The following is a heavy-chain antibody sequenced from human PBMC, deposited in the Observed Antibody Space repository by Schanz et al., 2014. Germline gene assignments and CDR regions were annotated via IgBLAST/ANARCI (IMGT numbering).Heavy chain of an antibody. D-gene: IGHD7-27*01. CDR3: ARENLNWEAFDI. J-gene: IGHJ3*02. Sequence: VQLVESGGGLVQPGGSLRLSCVASGFTFSSNYMSWVRQAPGKGLEWLSYISRDGTTSYYADSVKGRFTISRDNAKNSLYLEMTSLRGEDTAVYYCARENLNWEAFDIWGQGTVVTVSS. V-gene: IGHV3-11*01. CDR2: ISRDGTTS. CDR1: GFTFSSNY.